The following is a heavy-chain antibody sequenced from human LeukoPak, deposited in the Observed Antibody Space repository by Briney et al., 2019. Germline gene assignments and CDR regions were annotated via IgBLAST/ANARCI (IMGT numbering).Heavy chain of an antibody. V-gene: IGHV4-59*01. CDR1: GDSISTYY. CDR3: ARESETGVSFWSGYYEMGAFDI. CDR2: IYHSGST. D-gene: IGHD3-3*01. Sequence: PSETLSLTCTVSGDSISTYYWSWIRQSPGKGLEWIGYIYHSGSTKYNPSLKSRVTISVDTSKNQFSLKLSSVTAADTAVYYCARESETGVSFWSGYYEMGAFDIWGQGTMVTVSS. J-gene: IGHJ3*02.